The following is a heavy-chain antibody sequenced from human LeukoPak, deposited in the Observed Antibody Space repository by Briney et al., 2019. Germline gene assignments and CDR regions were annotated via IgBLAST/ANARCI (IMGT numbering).Heavy chain of an antibody. CDR1: GYSISSGYY. CDR3: ARVPYYYDSSGYWFAFDI. Sequence: PSETLSLTCTVSGYSISSGYYWGWIRQPPGKGLEWIGSIYHSGSTYYNPSLKSRVTISVDTSKNQFSLKLSSVTAADTAVYYCARVPYYYDSSGYWFAFDIWGQGTMVTVSS. J-gene: IGHJ3*02. CDR2: IYHSGST. D-gene: IGHD3-22*01. V-gene: IGHV4-38-2*02.